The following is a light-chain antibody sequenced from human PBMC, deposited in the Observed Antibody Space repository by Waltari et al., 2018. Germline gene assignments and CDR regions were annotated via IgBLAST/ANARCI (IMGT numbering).Light chain of an antibody. CDR2: GAS. Sequence: DIQMTQSPSTLSASVGDTITTTCRASQSISRWLAWDPQQPGKAPKVLILGASTLEQGVPSRFSVGGSGTKFTPFIRSLRPDDFATYDCQHYDSFPLTFGGGTRVEIK. CDR1: QSISRW. CDR3: QHYDSFPLT. J-gene: IGKJ4*01. V-gene: IGKV1-5*03.